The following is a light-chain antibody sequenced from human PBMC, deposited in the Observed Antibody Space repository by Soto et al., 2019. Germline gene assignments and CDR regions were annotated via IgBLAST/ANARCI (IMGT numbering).Light chain of an antibody. CDR2: GNS. CDR1: NSNIRAGYD. CDR3: QSYDSGQSGHVL. Sequence: QSVLTQPPSVSGAPGQRVTISCTGNNSNIRAGYDVLWYQQLPGTAPRLLIYGNSNRPSGVPDRFAGSKSGTSASVVITGLQADDEADYYCQSYDSGQSGHVLFGGGTKLTVL. V-gene: IGLV1-40*01. J-gene: IGLJ3*02.